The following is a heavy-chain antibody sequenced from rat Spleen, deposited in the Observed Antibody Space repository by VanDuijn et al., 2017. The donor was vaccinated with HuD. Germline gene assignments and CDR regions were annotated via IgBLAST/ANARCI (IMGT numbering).Heavy chain of an antibody. D-gene: IGHD1-10*01. CDR3: TRGGNYDFDY. Sequence: EVQLVESDGGLVQPGRSLKLSCAASGFTFSDYYMAWVRQAPTKGLEWVATITNTGITPYYLNSVKGRFTISRENAEGTLYLHMNSLRSEDTATYYCTRGGNYDFDYWGQGVMVTVSS. J-gene: IGHJ2*01. CDR1: GFTFSDYY. CDR2: ITNTGITP. V-gene: IGHV5-29*01.